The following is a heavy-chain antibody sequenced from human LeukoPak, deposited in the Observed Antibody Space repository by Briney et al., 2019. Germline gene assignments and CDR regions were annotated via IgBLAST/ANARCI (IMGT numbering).Heavy chain of an antibody. CDR2: ISSSSSTI. V-gene: IGHV3-48*01. Sequence: PGGSLRLSCAASGFTFSSYSMNWVRQAPGKGLEWVSYISSSSSTIYYADSVKGRFTISRDNAKNSLYLQMNSLRAEDTAVYYCARDTSYDSGAFDIWGQGTMVTVSS. D-gene: IGHD3-22*01. CDR1: GFTFSSYS. J-gene: IGHJ3*02. CDR3: ARDTSYDSGAFDI.